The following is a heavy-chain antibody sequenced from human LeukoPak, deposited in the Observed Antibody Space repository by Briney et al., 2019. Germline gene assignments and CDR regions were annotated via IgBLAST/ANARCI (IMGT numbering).Heavy chain of an antibody. CDR2: VLYSGST. J-gene: IGHJ4*02. V-gene: IGHV4-59*11. Sequence: SETLSLTCTVSGGSMSGHYWSWIRQPPGKGLQWMCFVLYSGSTNYNPSLESRVTISIDTSKNQFSLKLRSVTDADTAVYYCARDRLDWGQGTLVTVSS. CDR3: ARDRLD. CDR1: GGSMSGHY.